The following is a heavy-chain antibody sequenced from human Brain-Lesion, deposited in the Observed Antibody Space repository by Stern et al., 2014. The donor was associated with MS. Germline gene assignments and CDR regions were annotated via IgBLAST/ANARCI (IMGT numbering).Heavy chain of an antibody. CDR3: ARGRVVPGFQYYATDV. J-gene: IGHJ6*02. V-gene: IGHV4-61*02. CDR1: GGSISSGGYY. CDR2: IFNSGST. D-gene: IGHD2-2*01. Sequence: VQLVQSGPGLVKPSQTLSLSCTVSGGSISSGGYYWSWIRQPAGKGLEWIGRIFNSGSTSYNPPLKSRAPISIDTSKNQFSLRLNSMTAADTAVYYCARGRVVPGFQYYATDVWGQGTTVIVSS.